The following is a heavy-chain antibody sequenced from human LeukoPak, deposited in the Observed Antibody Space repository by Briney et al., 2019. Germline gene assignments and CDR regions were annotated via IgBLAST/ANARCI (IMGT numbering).Heavy chain of an antibody. V-gene: IGHV4-30-4*01. J-gene: IGHJ4*02. CDR3: ARFGYCYDSSGSY. D-gene: IGHD3-22*01. Sequence: PSETLSLTCTVSGGSISSGDYYWSWIRQPPGKGLEWIGYIYYSGSTYYNPSLKSRVTISVDTSKNQFSLKLSSVTAADTAVYYCARFGYCYDSSGSYWGQGTLVTVSS. CDR1: GGSISSGDYY. CDR2: IYYSGST.